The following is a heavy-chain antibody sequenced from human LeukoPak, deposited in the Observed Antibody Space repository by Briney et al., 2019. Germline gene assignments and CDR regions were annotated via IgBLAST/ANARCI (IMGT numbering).Heavy chain of an antibody. Sequence: GGSLRLSCAASGFTFSDYYMSWVRQAPGKGLEWVSIVGGGGDNTFYADSVKGRFIISRDNSKNTLYLQMNSLRAEDTAVYYCAELGITMIGGVWGKGTTVTISS. V-gene: IGHV3-23*01. CDR2: VGGGGDNT. CDR3: AELGITMIGGV. CDR1: GFTFSDYY. J-gene: IGHJ6*04. D-gene: IGHD3-10*02.